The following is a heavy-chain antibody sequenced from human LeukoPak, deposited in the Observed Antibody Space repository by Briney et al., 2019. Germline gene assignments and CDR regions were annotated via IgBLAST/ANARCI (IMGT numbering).Heavy chain of an antibody. J-gene: IGHJ4*02. CDR3: AKDPGYCTSSSCYTFDY. D-gene: IGHD2-2*01. CDR2: IRHDGSNR. CDR1: GFTFSRHG. V-gene: IGHV3-30*02. Sequence: GGSLRLSCAAFGFTFSRHGMHWVRQAPGKGLEWVAFIRHDGSNRYYRDSVKGRLTISRENSKNTLYLQMNSLTPEDTAMYYCAKDPGYCTSSSCYTFDYWGQGTLVTVSS.